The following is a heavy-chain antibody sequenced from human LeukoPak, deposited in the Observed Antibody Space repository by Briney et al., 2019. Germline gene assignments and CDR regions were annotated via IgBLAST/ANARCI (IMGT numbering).Heavy chain of an antibody. D-gene: IGHD6-6*01. CDR1: GGTFSSYA. J-gene: IGHJ3*02. V-gene: IGHV1-69*01. CDR3: AHDSSSSFDDALDI. CDR2: IIHIFGTA. Sequence: ASVLVSCKASGGTFSSYAISWLRQAPGEGLEWMGGIIHIFGTANYAQKFQGRVTITADESTSTAYLQQSSLQSEDTAVYYCAHDSSSSFDDALDIWGQGTMVTVSS.